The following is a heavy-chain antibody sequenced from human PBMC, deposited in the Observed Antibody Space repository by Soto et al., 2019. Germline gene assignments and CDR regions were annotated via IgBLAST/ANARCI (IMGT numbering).Heavy chain of an antibody. CDR3: ARRIYYDSSGYYPGHYYYYYGMDV. CDR2: IYYSGST. Sequence: SETLSLTCTVSGGSISSSSYYWGWIRQPPGKGLEWIGSIYYSGSTYYNPSLKSRVTISVDTSKNQFSLKLSSVTAADTAVYYCARRIYYDSSGYYPGHYYYYYGMDVWGQGTTVT. V-gene: IGHV4-39*01. J-gene: IGHJ6*02. D-gene: IGHD3-22*01. CDR1: GGSISSSSYY.